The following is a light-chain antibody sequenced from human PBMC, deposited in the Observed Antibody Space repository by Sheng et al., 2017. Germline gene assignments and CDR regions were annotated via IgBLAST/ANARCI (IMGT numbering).Light chain of an antibody. CDR1: QDVITY. J-gene: IGKJ1*01. V-gene: IGKV3-20*01. Sequence: EIVLTQSPAILSVSPGERATLSCRASQDVITYVAWYQQRPGRAPRLLIYGASTRATGIPDRFSGRGSGTDFTLTISSLEPEDFALYHCHQYGFAPETFGLGA. CDR3: HQYGFAPET. CDR2: GAS.